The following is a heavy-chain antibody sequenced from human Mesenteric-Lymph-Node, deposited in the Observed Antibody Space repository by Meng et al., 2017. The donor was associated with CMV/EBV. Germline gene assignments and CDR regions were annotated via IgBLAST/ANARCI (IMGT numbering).Heavy chain of an antibody. CDR1: GGSISSYY. CDR2: IYYSGST. J-gene: IGHJ4*02. D-gene: IGHD1-26*01. V-gene: IGHV4-59*01. CDR3: AREQFRVVGATGHFDY. Sequence: GSLRLSCTVSGGSISSYYWSWIRQPPGKGLEWIGYIYYSGSTNYNPSLKSRVTISVDTSKNQFSLKLSSVTAADTAVYYCAREQFRVVGATGHFDYWGQGTLVTVSS.